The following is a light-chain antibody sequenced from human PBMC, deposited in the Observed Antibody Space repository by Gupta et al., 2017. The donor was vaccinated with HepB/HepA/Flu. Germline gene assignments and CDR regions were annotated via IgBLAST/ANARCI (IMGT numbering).Light chain of an antibody. V-gene: IGKV1-39*01. CDR2: STY. CDR1: QTFNNF. J-gene: IGKJ3*01. Sequence: IHMTQSPSSLSASIGDRVTITCRASQTFNNFLNWYQQKPGKAPKLLIFSTYNLQRDVPSRFSGSGSGTDFTLTISNLKPEDSATYYGQQGYSLPFTFGPGTKINIK. CDR3: QQGYSLPFT.